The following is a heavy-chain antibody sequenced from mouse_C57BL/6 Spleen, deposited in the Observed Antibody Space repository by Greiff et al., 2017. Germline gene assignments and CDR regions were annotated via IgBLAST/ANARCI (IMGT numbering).Heavy chain of an antibody. CDR2: IDPETGGT. J-gene: IGHJ3*01. Sequence: QVQLKESGAELVRPGASVTLSCKASGYTFTDYEMHWVKQTPVHGLEWIGTIDPETGGTAYNQKFKGKAILTADKSSSTAYMELRSLTSEASAVYYCTRDSSGYSFAYWGQGTLVTVSA. CDR3: TRDSSGYSFAY. D-gene: IGHD3-2*02. V-gene: IGHV1-15*01. CDR1: GYTFTDYE.